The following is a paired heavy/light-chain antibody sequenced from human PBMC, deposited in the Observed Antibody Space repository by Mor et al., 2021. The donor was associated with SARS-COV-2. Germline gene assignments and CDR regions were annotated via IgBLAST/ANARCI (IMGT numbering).Heavy chain of an antibody. CDR3: ARRDCSGRDCGYYGFDV. D-gene: IGHD2-21*02. CDR2: IQYDGSDK. Sequence: QVHLVESGGGVVQPGGSLRVSCAASGFTLSAYGIHWVRQAPGKGLEWVTFIQYDGSDKYYADSVKGRFTISRDNSKNTLYLQMSSLRPEDTAVYYCARRDCSGRDCGYYGFDVWGQGTTVTVSS. CDR1: GFTLSAYG. V-gene: IGHV3-30*02. J-gene: IGHJ6*02.
Light chain of an antibody. CDR3: VLYMGSGIWV. V-gene: IGLV8-61*01. J-gene: IGLJ3*02. CDR1: SGSVSSTYY. CDR2: STN. Sequence: QTVVTQEPSSSVSPGGTVILTCGLSSGSVSSTYYPSWYQQIPGQAPRTLIYSTNSRSSGVPDRFSGSILGNKAALTITGAQADDESHYYCVLYMGSGIWVFGGGTKLTVL.